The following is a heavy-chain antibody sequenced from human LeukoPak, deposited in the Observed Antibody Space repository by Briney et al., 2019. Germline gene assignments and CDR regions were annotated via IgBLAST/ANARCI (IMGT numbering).Heavy chain of an antibody. Sequence: TSETLSLTCTVSGGSISSSSYYWSWIRQPPGKGLEWIGEINHSGSTNYNPSLKSRVTISVDTSKNQFSLKLSSVTAADTAVYYCARRSSGWYPLRYMDVWGKGTTVTISS. V-gene: IGHV4-39*07. J-gene: IGHJ6*03. CDR3: ARRSSGWYPLRYMDV. D-gene: IGHD6-19*01. CDR2: INHSGST. CDR1: GGSISSSSYY.